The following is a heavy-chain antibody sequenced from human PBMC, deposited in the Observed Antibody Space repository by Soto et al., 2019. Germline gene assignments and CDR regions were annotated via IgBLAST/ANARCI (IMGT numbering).Heavy chain of an antibody. V-gene: IGHV3-48*02. CDR3: ARDPYVDTAMADAFDI. J-gene: IGHJ3*02. Sequence: PGGSLRLSCAASGFTFSSYSMNWVRQAPGKGLEWVSYISSSSSTIYYADSVKGRFTISRDNAKNSLYLQMNSLRDEDTAVYYCARDPYVDTAMADAFDIWGQGTMVTVSS. CDR1: GFTFSSYS. D-gene: IGHD5-18*01. CDR2: ISSSSSTI.